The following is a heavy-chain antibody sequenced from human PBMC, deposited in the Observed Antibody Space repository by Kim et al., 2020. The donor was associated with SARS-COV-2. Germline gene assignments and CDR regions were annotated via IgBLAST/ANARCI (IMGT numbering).Heavy chain of an antibody. Sequence: SVKVSCKASGGTFSSYSISWVRQAPGQGLEWMGGIIPIFGTANYAQKFQGRVTITADESTSTAYMELSSLRSEDTAVYYCARGIGLLDPFDYWGQGTLVTVSS. CDR2: IIPIFGTA. CDR1: GGTFSSYS. J-gene: IGHJ4*02. D-gene: IGHD3-3*01. V-gene: IGHV1-69*13. CDR3: ARGIGLLDPFDY.